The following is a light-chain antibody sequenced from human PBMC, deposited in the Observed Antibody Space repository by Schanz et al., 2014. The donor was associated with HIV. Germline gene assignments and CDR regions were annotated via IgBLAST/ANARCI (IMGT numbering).Light chain of an antibody. Sequence: DIQMTQSPPTLSASVGDRVTITCRASQYISSWLAWYQQKPGKAPKLLISAASTLQSGVPSRFSASGSGTDFTLTISDLQSEDFATYYCQQCYSYPPTFGGGTKVEIK. CDR1: QYISSW. V-gene: IGKV1-5*01. CDR2: AAS. J-gene: IGKJ4*01. CDR3: QQCYSYPPT.